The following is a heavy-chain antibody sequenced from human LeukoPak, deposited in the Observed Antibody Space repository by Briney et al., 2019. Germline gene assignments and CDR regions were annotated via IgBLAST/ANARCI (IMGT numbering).Heavy chain of an antibody. CDR1: GFTVSSNY. CDR3: AKDWEPYNWNYVGY. V-gene: IGHV3-53*01. CDR2: IYSGGST. D-gene: IGHD1-20*01. J-gene: IGHJ4*02. Sequence: GGSLRLSCAASGFTVSSNYMSWVRQAPGKGLEWVSVIYSGGSTYYADSVKGRFTISRDNSKNTLYLQMNSLRAEDTAVYYCAKDWEPYNWNYVGYWGQGTLVTVSS.